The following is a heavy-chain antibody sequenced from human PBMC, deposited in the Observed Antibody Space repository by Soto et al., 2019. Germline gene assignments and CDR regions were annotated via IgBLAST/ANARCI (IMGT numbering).Heavy chain of an antibody. J-gene: IGHJ4*02. CDR1: GYTFTSYA. CDR3: ARGYSSGWYPDGRFDY. CDR2: INAGNGNT. Sequence: QVPLVQSGAEVKKPGASVKVSCKASGYTFTSYAMHWVRQAPGQRLEWMGWINAGNGNTKYSQKFQGRVTITRDTSASTAYMELSCLRSEDTAVYYCARGYSSGWYPDGRFDYWGQGTLVTVSS. V-gene: IGHV1-3*01. D-gene: IGHD6-19*01.